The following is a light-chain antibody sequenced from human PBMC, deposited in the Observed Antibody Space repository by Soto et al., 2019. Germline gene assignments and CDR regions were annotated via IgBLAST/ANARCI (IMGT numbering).Light chain of an antibody. V-gene: IGLV2-14*01. Sequence: QSVLAQPASVSGSPGQSITISCTGTSSDVGAHNFVSWYQQHPGKAPKLMIYEVSNRPSGVSDRFSGSKSGNTASLTISGPQAEDEADYYCNSYTNTAARVFGTGTKVTVL. J-gene: IGLJ1*01. CDR1: SSDVGAHNF. CDR2: EVS. CDR3: NSYTNTAARV.